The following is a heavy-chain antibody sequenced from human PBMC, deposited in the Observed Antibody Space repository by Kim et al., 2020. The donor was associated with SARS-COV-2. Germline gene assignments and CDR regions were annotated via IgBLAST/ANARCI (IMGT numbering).Heavy chain of an antibody. V-gene: IGHV3-7*03. J-gene: IGHJ3*02. CDR3: ARTVAGRIDAFDI. D-gene: IGHD6-19*01. Sequence: VDTKKGRFTISREQAHNALYLQMTSLSAEDTAVSYCARTVAGRIDAFDIWGQGTMVTVSS.